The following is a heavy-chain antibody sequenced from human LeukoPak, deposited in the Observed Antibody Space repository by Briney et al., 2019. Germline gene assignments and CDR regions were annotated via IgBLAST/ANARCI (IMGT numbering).Heavy chain of an antibody. D-gene: IGHD5-12*01. V-gene: IGHV4-38-2*02. CDR3: ARGLRGYSGYGGYNWFDP. CDR2: SYHSGNT. J-gene: IGHJ5*02. Sequence: SETLSLTCTVSGYSMTNGYYWGWTRQPPGKGLEWLGSSYHSGNTYYNPSLNSRVTISVDTSKNQFSLKLRSVTAADTAMYYCARGLRGYSGYGGYNWFDPWGQGTLVTVSS. CDR1: GYSMTNGYY.